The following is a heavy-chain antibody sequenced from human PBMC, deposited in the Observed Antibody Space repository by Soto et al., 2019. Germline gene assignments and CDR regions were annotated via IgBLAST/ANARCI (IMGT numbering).Heavy chain of an antibody. Sequence: VGSLRLSCAASGFTFSSYAMRWVRQTPGKGLEWVAVISYDGSNKYYADSVKGRFTISRDNSKNTLYLQMNSLRAEDTALYYCTRGNGYSSSWYHNWFDPWGQGTLVTVSS. D-gene: IGHD6-13*01. V-gene: IGHV3-30-3*01. CDR1: GFTFSSYA. J-gene: IGHJ5*02. CDR2: ISYDGSNK. CDR3: TRGNGYSSSWYHNWFDP.